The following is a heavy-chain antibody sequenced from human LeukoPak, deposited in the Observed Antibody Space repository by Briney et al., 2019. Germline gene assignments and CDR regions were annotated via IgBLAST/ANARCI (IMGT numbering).Heavy chain of an antibody. D-gene: IGHD6-25*01. J-gene: IGHJ5*02. CDR2: VFHSGST. Sequence: SETLTLTCTVSGDFISRSSYYWAWIRQSPGKGLEYLGSVFHSGSTYYNPSLKSRVTISVDTSKNQFSLKLSSVTAADTAVYYCARMQRGGPYNWFDPWGQGTLVTVSS. CDR3: ARMQRGGPYNWFDP. V-gene: IGHV4-39*01. CDR1: GDFISRSSYY.